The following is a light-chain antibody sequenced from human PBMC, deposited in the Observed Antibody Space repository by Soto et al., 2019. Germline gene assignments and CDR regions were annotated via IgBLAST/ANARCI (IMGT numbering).Light chain of an antibody. CDR1: QSISVW. J-gene: IGKJ1*01. V-gene: IGKV1-5*03. CDR3: EQQNSYSPT. Sequence: DIQMTQSPPTLSASVGDRVTITCRASQSISVWLAWYQQKAGKAPNLLIYKASRLESGVPSRFSGSGSETEFTLTISGLQPGDFSTYYYEQQNSYSPTFGQGSKV. CDR2: KAS.